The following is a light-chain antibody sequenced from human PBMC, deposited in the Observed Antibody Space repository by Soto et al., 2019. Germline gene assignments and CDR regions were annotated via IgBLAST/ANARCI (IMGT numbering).Light chain of an antibody. J-gene: IGKJ1*01. V-gene: IGKV1-5*01. CDR1: QSISSW. CDR3: QQYNSSPWT. Sequence: DIQMTQSPSTLSASVGDRVTITCRASQSISSWLAWYQQKPGKAPKLLIYDASSLESGVPSRFSGSGSGTEFTLTISSLQPDHFATYYCQQYNSSPWTFGQGTKVEIK. CDR2: DAS.